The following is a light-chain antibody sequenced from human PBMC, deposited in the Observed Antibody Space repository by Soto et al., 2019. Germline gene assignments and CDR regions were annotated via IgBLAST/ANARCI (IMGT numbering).Light chain of an antibody. CDR2: AAS. CDR1: QSISSY. V-gene: IGKV1-39*01. Sequence: DIQMTQSPSSLSASVGDRVTITCRASQSISSYLNWYQQKPGKAPQLPIYAASSLQSGVPSRFSGSGSGTDFTLTISSLQPEDFATYYCQQSYSTPCTFGQGTKVEIK. J-gene: IGKJ1*01. CDR3: QQSYSTPCT.